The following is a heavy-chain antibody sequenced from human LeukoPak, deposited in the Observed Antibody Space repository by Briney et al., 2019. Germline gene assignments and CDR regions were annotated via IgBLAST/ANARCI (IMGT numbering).Heavy chain of an antibody. J-gene: IGHJ4*02. V-gene: IGHV3-30-3*01. D-gene: IGHD6-6*01. CDR1: GSTFSSYA. Sequence: GGSLRLSCAASGSTFSSYAMHWVRQAPGKGPEWVAVISYDGSNKYYADSVKGRFTISRDNSKNTLYLQMNSLRAEDTAVYYCASSPPVHWGQGTLVTVSS. CDR2: ISYDGSNK. CDR3: ASSPPVH.